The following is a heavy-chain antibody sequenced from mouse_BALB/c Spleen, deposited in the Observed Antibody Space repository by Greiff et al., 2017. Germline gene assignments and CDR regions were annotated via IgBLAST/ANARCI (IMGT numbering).Heavy chain of an antibody. V-gene: IGHV5-6-3*01. CDR3: VEVRRGY. J-gene: IGHJ2*01. Sequence: EVQLVESGGGLVQPGGSLKLSCAASGFTFSSYGMSWVRQTPDKRLELVATINSNGGSTYYPDSVKGRFTISRDNAKNTLYLQMSSLKSEDTAMYYCVEVRRGYWGQGTTLTVSS. D-gene: IGHD2-14*01. CDR2: INSNGGST. CDR1: GFTFSSYG.